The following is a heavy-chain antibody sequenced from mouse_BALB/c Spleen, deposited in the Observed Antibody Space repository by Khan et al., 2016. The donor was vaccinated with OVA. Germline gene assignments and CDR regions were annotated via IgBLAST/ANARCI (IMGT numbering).Heavy chain of an antibody. CDR3: ARLSYYYDCEGFAY. CDR2: VSTGSGYT. Sequence: EVQLVESGGDLVKPGGSLKLSCAASGFTFSTYGMSWVRQTPDKRLEWVATVSTGSGYTYYPDSVKGRFTISRDNAKNTLYLQMSSLKSEDTSMFYCARLSYYYDCEGFAYWGQGTLVTVSA. D-gene: IGHD1-1*01. J-gene: IGHJ3*01. CDR1: GFTFSTYG. V-gene: IGHV5-6*01.